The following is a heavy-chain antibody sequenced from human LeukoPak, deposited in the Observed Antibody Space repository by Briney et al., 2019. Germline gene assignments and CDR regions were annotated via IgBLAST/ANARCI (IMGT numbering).Heavy chain of an antibody. CDR3: ARDAPGGLLWFGELLPTY. D-gene: IGHD3-10*01. CDR1: GFTFSSYW. J-gene: IGHJ4*02. Sequence: GGSLRLSCAASGFTFSSYWMSWVRQAPGKGLEWVANIKQNGSEKYYVDSVKGRFTISRDNAKNSLYLQMNSLRAEDTAVYYCARDAPGGLLWFGELLPTYWGQGTLVTVSS. V-gene: IGHV3-7*01. CDR2: IKQNGSEK.